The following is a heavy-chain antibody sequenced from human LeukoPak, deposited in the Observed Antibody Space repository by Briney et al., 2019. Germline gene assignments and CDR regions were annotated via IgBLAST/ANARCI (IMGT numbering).Heavy chain of an antibody. CDR3: ARGRWSGHTVGYYFDY. D-gene: IGHD3-3*01. CDR2: IDAGNGKT. CDR1: GFTFSSYS. Sequence: GGSLRLSCAASGFTFSSYSMNWVRQAPGQRFEWLGWIDAGNGKTKYSQEFQGRVTITRDTSASTAYMELSRLRSEDMAVYYCARGRWSGHTVGYYFDYWGQGTLVTVSS. V-gene: IGHV1-3*03. J-gene: IGHJ4*02.